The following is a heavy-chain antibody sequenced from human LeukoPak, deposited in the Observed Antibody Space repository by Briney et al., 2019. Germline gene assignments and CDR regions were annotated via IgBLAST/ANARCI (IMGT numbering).Heavy chain of an antibody. CDR2: ISAGTT. Sequence: GGSLRLSCAASGFTFSDYAMTWVRQAPGKGLEWVSTISAGTTYYADSVKGRFAISRDNSKNTLYLQMNSLRAEDTAVYYCAKQYCSGGSCYSKWGMDVWGQGTTVTVSS. J-gene: IGHJ6*02. CDR1: GFTFSDYA. D-gene: IGHD2-15*01. V-gene: IGHV3-23*01. CDR3: AKQYCSGGSCYSKWGMDV.